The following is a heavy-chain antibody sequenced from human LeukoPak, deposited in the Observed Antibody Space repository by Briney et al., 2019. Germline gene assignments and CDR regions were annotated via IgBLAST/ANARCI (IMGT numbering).Heavy chain of an antibody. Sequence: ASVKVSCKASGYSFTGHYMHWVRQAPGQGLEWMGWINPKSGGTNYAQKFQGRVTMTRDTSISTAYMDMSSLRSDDTAVYYCAKVRELFRYGSGSQGFDYWGQGTLVTVSS. J-gene: IGHJ4*02. CDR2: INPKSGGT. D-gene: IGHD3-10*01. CDR1: GYSFTGHY. CDR3: AKVRELFRYGSGSQGFDY. V-gene: IGHV1-2*02.